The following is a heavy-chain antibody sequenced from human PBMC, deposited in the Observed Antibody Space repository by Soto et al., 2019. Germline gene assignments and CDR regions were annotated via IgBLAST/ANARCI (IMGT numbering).Heavy chain of an antibody. CDR1: GGSFSGYY. Sequence: QVQLQQWGAGLLKPSETLSLTCAVYGGSFSGYYRSWIRQPPGKGLEWIGEINHSGSTNYNPSLKSRVTISVDTSKNQFSLKLSSVTAADTAVYYCARGPLDSSGYYRYWYFDLWGRGTLVTVSS. D-gene: IGHD3-22*01. CDR2: INHSGST. J-gene: IGHJ2*01. V-gene: IGHV4-34*01. CDR3: ARGPLDSSGYYRYWYFDL.